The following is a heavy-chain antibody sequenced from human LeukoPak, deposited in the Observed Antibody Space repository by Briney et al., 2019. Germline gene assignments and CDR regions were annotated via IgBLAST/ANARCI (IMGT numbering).Heavy chain of an antibody. CDR1: GFTFSNYW. CDR2: INQDGSEI. J-gene: IGHJ2*01. D-gene: IGHD3-22*01. Sequence: PGGSLRLSCAASGFTFSNYWMRWVRQAPGKGLEWLANINQDGSEIYYVDSVKGRFTISRDNGKNSLYLQINSLRADDTAVYYCARDQGSMIVERTTNWFFDLWGRGTLVTVSS. V-gene: IGHV3-7*01. CDR3: ARDQGSMIVERTTNWFFDL.